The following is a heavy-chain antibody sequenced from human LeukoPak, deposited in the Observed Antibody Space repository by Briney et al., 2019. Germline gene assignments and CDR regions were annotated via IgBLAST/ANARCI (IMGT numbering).Heavy chain of an antibody. V-gene: IGHV1-69*05. CDR1: GGTFSSYA. D-gene: IGHD2-8*01. CDR3: ARARCTNGVCLRNWFDP. Sequence: ASVKVSCKASGGTFSSYAISWVRQAPGQGLEWMGRIIPFFGTAHYAQKFQGRVTFTTDESTITAYMELSSLRSEDTAVYYCARARCTNGVCLRNWFDPWGQGTLVTVSS. J-gene: IGHJ5*02. CDR2: IIPFFGTA.